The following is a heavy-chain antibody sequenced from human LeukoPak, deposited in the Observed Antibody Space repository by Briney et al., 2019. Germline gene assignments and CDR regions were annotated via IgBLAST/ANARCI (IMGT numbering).Heavy chain of an antibody. CDR2: ISAYNGNT. CDR3: AREESYGGNSLASDY. D-gene: IGHD4-23*01. Sequence: GASVKVSCKASGYTFTSYGISWVRQAPGQGLKWMGWISAYNGNTNYAQKLQGRVTMTTDTSTSTAYMELRSLRSDDTAVYYCAREESYGGNSLASDYWGQGTLVTVSS. V-gene: IGHV1-18*01. CDR1: GYTFTSYG. J-gene: IGHJ4*02.